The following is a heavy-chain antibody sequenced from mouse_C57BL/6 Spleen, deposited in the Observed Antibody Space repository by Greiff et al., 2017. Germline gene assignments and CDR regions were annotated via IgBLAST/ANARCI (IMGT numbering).Heavy chain of an antibody. CDR3: ARYPSYGSSYAMDY. V-gene: IGHV14-3*01. Sequence: EVKLEESVAELVRPGASVKLSCTASGFNIKNTYMHWVKQRPEQGLEWIGRIDPANGNTKYAPKFQGKATITADTSSNTAYLQLSSLTSEDTAIYYCARYPSYGSSYAMDYWGQGTSVTVSS. D-gene: IGHD1-1*01. J-gene: IGHJ4*01. CDR2: IDPANGNT. CDR1: GFNIKNTY.